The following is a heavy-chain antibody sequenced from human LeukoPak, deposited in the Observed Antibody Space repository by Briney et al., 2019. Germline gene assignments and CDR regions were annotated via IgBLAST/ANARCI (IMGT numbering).Heavy chain of an antibody. J-gene: IGHJ4*02. CDR3: ARRHFGSGTYVDY. CDR1: GYTFTDYY. V-gene: IGHV1-2*02. D-gene: IGHD3-10*01. Sequence: ASVKVSCKASGYTFTDYYMHWVRQAPGQGLEWMGWSNPNSGDTQFAQKFLGRVTMTTDTSMTTAYMELTRLISDDTAVYYCARRHFGSGTYVDYWGQGTLVTVSS. CDR2: SNPNSGDT.